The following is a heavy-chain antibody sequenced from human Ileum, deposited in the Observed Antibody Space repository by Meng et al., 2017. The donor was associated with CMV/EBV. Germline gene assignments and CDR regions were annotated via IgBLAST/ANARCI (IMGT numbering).Heavy chain of an antibody. CDR1: GFTFSSVG. V-gene: IGHV3-30*02. Sequence: GESLKISCATSGFTFSSVGMHWVRQAPGKGLEWVAFIQWDGSASYYADSVRGRFTFSRDNFMNTLYLQMDSLTAEDTAVYYCAKGMAWYVDYWGQGMWVTGSS. D-gene: IGHD3/OR15-3a*01. CDR3: AKGMAWYVDY. J-gene: IGHJ4*02. CDR2: IQWDGSAS.